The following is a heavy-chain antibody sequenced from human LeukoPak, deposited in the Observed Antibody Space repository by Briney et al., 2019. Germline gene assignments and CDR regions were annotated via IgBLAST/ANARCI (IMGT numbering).Heavy chain of an antibody. CDR1: GGSISSYY. Sequence: SETLSLTCTVSGGSISSYYWSWIRQPAGKGLEWIGRIYTSGSTNYNPSLKSRVTMSVDTSKNQFSLKLSSVTAADTAVYYCARDLSDSSGYLYYYYYYMDVWGKGTTVTISS. CDR2: IYTSGST. CDR3: ARDLSDSSGYLYYYYYYMDV. D-gene: IGHD3-22*01. V-gene: IGHV4-4*07. J-gene: IGHJ6*03.